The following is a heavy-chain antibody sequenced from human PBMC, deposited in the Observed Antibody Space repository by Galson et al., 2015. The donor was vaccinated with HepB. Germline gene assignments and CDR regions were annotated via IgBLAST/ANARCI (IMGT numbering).Heavy chain of an antibody. Sequence: SLRLSCAASGFTFSDYSVNWVRQAPGRGPEWISYISPSRTSIYYAESVRGRFTVSRDNAKNALFLQMNSLRDEDTGVYFCVRVRHSYSWPFDCWGQGIQVTVS. CDR2: ISPSRTSI. CDR1: GFTFSDYS. V-gene: IGHV3-21*06. CDR3: VRVRHSYSWPFDC. D-gene: IGHD4-11*01. J-gene: IGHJ4*02.